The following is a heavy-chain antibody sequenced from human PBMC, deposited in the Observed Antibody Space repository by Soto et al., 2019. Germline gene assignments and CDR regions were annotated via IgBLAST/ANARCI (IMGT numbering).Heavy chain of an antibody. CDR1: GGSISSSSYY. V-gene: IGHV4-39*01. CDR2: IYYSGST. CDR3: ARRAGSSGWYEGAKNYFDY. Sequence: SETLSLTCTVSGGSISSSSYYWGWIRQPPGKGLEWIGSIYYSGSTYYNPSLKSRVTISVDTSKNQFSLKLSSVTAADTAVYYCARRAGSSGWYEGAKNYFDYWGQGTLVTVSS. J-gene: IGHJ4*02. D-gene: IGHD6-19*01.